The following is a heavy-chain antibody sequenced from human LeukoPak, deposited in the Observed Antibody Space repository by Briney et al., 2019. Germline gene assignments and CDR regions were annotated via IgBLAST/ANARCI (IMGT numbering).Heavy chain of an antibody. D-gene: IGHD1-26*01. Sequence: ASVKVSCKASGDTFSSYPISWVRQAPGQGLEWMGGIIGIFGTTNYAQKFQGRVTITADESTNTVFLELSSLTSDDTAVYYCATDRIVEVNFEAFHFWGQGTMVTVSS. CDR2: IIGIFGTT. V-gene: IGHV1-69*13. CDR1: GDTFSSYP. CDR3: ATDRIVEVNFEAFHF. J-gene: IGHJ3*01.